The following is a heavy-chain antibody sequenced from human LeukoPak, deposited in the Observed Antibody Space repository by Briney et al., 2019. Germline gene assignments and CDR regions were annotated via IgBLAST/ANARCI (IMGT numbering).Heavy chain of an antibody. CDR2: IIPILGIA. CDR1: GGTFSSYA. Sequence: SVKVSCKASGGTFSSYAISWVRQAPGQGLEWMGRIIPILGIANYAQKFQGRVTITADKSTSTAYMELSSLRSEDTAVYYCARWRLYYDSSGYYYDPHYFDYWGQGTLVTVSS. V-gene: IGHV1-69*04. CDR3: ARWRLYYDSSGYYYDPHYFDY. J-gene: IGHJ4*02. D-gene: IGHD3-22*01.